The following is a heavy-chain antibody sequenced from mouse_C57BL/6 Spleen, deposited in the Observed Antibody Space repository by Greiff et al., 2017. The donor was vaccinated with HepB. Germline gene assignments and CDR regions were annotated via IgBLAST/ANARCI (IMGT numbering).Heavy chain of an antibody. CDR2: IDPSDSYT. D-gene: IGHD3-2*02. Sequence: QVQLKQPGAELVKPGASVKLSCKASGYTFTSYWMQWVKQRPGQGLEWIGEIDPSDSYTNYNQKFKGKATLTVDTSSSTAYMQLSSLTSEDSAVYYCARETAQATPWFAYWGQGTLVTVSA. CDR3: ARETAQATPWFAY. J-gene: IGHJ3*01. CDR1: GYTFTSYW. V-gene: IGHV1-50*01.